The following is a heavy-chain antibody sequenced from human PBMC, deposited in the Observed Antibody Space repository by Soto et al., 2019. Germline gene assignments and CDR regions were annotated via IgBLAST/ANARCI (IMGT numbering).Heavy chain of an antibody. Sequence: ASVKVSCKVSGYTLTELSMHWVRQAPGKGLEWMGGFDPEDGETIYAHKFQGRVTMTEDTSTDTAYMELSSLRSEDTAVYYCATDLGYSSSPGWYFDLWGRGTLVTVSS. D-gene: IGHD6-13*01. CDR3: ATDLGYSSSPGWYFDL. CDR1: GYTLTELS. V-gene: IGHV1-24*01. CDR2: FDPEDGET. J-gene: IGHJ2*01.